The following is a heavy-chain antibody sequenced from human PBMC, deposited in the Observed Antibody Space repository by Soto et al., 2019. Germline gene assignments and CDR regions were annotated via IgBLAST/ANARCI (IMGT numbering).Heavy chain of an antibody. CDR3: ATDPAPPGYCIDY. Sequence: ALFLTCTISGVSISSGGYYLSRLRQYPWKGLEWIGYICCSGSTYYNQSLKSRVTISVDTSKNQSSLKLSPVTAADTAVYYSATDPAPPGYCIDYWRQGTLVTVSS. CDR1: GVSISSGGYY. D-gene: IGHD6-25*01. CDR2: ICCSGST. J-gene: IGHJ4*02. V-gene: IGHV4-31*03.